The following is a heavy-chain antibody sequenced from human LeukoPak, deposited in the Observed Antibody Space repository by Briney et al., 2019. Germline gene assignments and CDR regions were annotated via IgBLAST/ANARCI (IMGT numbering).Heavy chain of an antibody. CDR1: GYTFASYG. Sequence: SVKVYCKASGYTFASYGVSWVRQAPGQGLEWMGGIIPIFGTANYAQKFQGRVTITADKSTSTAYVELSSLRSEDTAVYYCARAERRITMIVVANDAFDIWGQGTMVTVSS. J-gene: IGHJ3*02. D-gene: IGHD3-22*01. V-gene: IGHV1-69*06. CDR2: IIPIFGTA. CDR3: ARAERRITMIVVANDAFDI.